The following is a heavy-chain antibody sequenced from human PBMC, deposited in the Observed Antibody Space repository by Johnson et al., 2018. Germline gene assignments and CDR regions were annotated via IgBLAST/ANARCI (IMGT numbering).Heavy chain of an antibody. V-gene: IGHV3-13*01. Sequence: VQLVESGGGLVQPGGSXRLSCAASGFTFTSYAMHGVRQVTGKGLEWVSSFGTDGDTDYPGYVKGRFLISRDNPKNSRYLQMNSLRGGEPAVYYCAREDAGVFDYWGLGTLVSVSS. CDR3: AREDAGVFDY. CDR1: GFTFTSYA. CDR2: FGTDGDT. J-gene: IGHJ4*02.